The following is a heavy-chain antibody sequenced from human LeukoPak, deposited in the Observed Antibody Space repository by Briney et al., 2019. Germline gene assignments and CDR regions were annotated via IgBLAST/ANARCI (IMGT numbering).Heavy chain of an antibody. J-gene: IGHJ4*02. CDR3: ARAQSGKVFVVVPAAIAY. CDR1: GGSISSSSYY. V-gene: IGHV4-39*07. D-gene: IGHD2-2*02. Sequence: SETLSLTCTVSGGSISSSSYYWGWIRQPPGKGLEWIGSIYYSGSTYYNPSLKSRVTISVDTSKNQFSLKLSSVTAADTAVYYCARAQSGKVFVVVPAAIAYWGQGTLVTVSS. CDR2: IYYSGST.